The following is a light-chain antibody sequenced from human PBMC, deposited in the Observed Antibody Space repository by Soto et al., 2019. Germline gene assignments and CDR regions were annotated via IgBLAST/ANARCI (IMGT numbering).Light chain of an antibody. CDR3: QHYGNSPT. V-gene: IGKV3-20*01. CDR1: QSVSSGY. J-gene: IGKJ1*01. Sequence: EIVLTQSPGTLSLSPGDGATISCRASQSVSSGYLAWYQQKPGQAPRLLIYGASRRATGIPDRCSGSGSGTDFTLSSSRLEHEDFEVYWCQHYGNSPTFGQGTKVQIK. CDR2: GAS.